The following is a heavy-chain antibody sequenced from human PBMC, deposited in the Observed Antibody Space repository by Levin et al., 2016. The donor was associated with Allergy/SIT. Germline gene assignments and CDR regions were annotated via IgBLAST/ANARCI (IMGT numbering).Heavy chain of an antibody. D-gene: IGHD7-27*01. V-gene: IGHV3-64D*09. CDR1: GFTFSTYA. J-gene: IGHJ2*01. CDR3: VRRSLTGDPSRVYLYFDL. Sequence: GESLKISCSASGFTFSTYAMHWVRQAPGKGLEYVSSITTNGGSTYYADSVKGRFTISRDNSKNTLYLQLSSLRPEDTAVYYCVRRSLTGDPSRVYLYFDLWGRGTLVTVSS. CDR2: ITTNGGST.